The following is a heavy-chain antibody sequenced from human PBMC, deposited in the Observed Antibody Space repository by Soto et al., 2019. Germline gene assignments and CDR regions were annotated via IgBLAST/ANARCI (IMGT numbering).Heavy chain of an antibody. CDR2: IYYSGST. V-gene: IGHV4-59*01. Sequence: QVQLQESGPGLVKPSETLSLTCTVSGGSISSYYWSWIRQPPGKGLEWIGYIYYSGSTNYNPSLKSRVTISVDTSKNQFSLKLSSVTAADTAVYYCASRWYSSSWGDYYYYMDVWGKGTTVTVSS. CDR3: ASRWYSSSWGDYYYYMDV. CDR1: GGSISSYY. D-gene: IGHD6-13*01. J-gene: IGHJ6*03.